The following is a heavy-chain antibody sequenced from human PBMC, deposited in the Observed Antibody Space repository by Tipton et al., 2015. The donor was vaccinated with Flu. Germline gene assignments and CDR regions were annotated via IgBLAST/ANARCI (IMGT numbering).Heavy chain of an antibody. V-gene: IGHV4-59*08. CDR3: ARQVAYYGYDY. D-gene: IGHD3-10*01. Sequence: TLSLTCTVSGGSISSYYWSWIRQPPGKGLVWIGYIYYSGSTNYNPSLKSRVTISVDTSKNQFSLKLSSVTAADTAVYYCARQVAYYGYDYWGQGTLVTVSS. CDR2: IYYSGST. J-gene: IGHJ4*02. CDR1: GGSISSYY.